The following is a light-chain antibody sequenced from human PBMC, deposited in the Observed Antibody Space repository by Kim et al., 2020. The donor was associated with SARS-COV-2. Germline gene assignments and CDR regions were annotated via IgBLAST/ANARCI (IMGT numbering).Light chain of an antibody. CDR1: STDIGGYNA. J-gene: IGLJ2*01. CDR2: DVN. V-gene: IGLV2-8*01. CDR3: NSFAGSTGLI. Sequence: QSALTQPPSASGSPGQSVTISCTGTSTDIGGYNAVSWYQQNPGKAPKLIIYDVNKRPSGVPDRFSGSKSGNTASLTVSGLQAGDEADYYCNSFAGSTGLIFGGGTQLTVL.